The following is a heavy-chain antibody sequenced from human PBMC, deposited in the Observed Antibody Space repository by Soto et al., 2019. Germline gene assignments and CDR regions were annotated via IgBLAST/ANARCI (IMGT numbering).Heavy chain of an antibody. D-gene: IGHD3-22*01. CDR3: AKDFWHDSSGYLAQFDY. CDR2: ISNEGSNK. J-gene: IGHJ4*02. Sequence: PGGSLRLSCAASGFSFSSYAMHWVRQAPGKGLEWVAVISNEGSNKYYADSLKGRFSISRDNSKNSLYLQMNSLRAEDTAVFYCAKDFWHDSSGYLAQFDYWGQGTLVTVSS. V-gene: IGHV3-30-3*01. CDR1: GFSFSSYA.